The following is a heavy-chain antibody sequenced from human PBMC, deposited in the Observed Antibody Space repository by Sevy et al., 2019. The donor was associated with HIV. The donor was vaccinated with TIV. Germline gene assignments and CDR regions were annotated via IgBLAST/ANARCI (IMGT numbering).Heavy chain of an antibody. V-gene: IGHV4-59*08. CDR3: ARRNDFDI. CDR1: GGSINSDH. Sequence: SETLSLTCTVSGGSINSDHWNWIRQPPGKGLEWIGYVYYTGGNNYNHSLKNRVTISVDRTKNQFSLKLTSVTAADTAVYYCARRNDFDIWGQRTMVTVSS. J-gene: IGHJ3*02. CDR2: VYYTGGN.